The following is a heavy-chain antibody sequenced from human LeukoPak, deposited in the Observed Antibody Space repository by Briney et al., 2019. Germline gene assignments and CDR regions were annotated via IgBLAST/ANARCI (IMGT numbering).Heavy chain of an antibody. V-gene: IGHV4-31*03. CDR1: GGSLSSGGYY. Sequence: PSETLSLTCTVSGGSLSSGGYYWSWIRQHPGKGLEWIGYIYYSGSPYYNPSLKSRVTISVDTSKNQFSLKLSSVTAADTAVYYCARDRGSSGYYLDYWGQGALVTVSS. D-gene: IGHD3-22*01. CDR3: ARDRGSSGYYLDY. CDR2: IYYSGSP. J-gene: IGHJ4*02.